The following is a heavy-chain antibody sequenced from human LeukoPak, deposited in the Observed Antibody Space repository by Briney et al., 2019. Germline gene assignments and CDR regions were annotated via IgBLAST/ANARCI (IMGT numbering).Heavy chain of an antibody. Sequence: GGSLRLSCTASGFTFGDYAMSWFRQAPGKGLEWVGFIRSKAYGGTTEYAASVKGRFTTSRDDSKSIAYLQMNSLKTEDTAVYYCTSYDFWSGYSFDYWGQGTLVTVSS. CDR1: GFTFGDYA. CDR3: TSYDFWSGYSFDY. CDR2: IRSKAYGGTT. D-gene: IGHD3-3*01. J-gene: IGHJ4*02. V-gene: IGHV3-49*03.